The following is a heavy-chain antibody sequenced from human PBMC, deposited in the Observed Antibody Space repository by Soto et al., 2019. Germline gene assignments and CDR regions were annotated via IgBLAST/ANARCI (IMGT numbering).Heavy chain of an antibody. V-gene: IGHV1-18*01. CDR1: GYTFISYG. CDR3: ARDASNWNYGYLNY. Sequence: QVLLVQSGAEVKKPGASVKVSCKASGYTFISYGIAWVRQAPGQGLEWMGWISTYNGNIKYAQKLQGRVTMTTDTSTSTAYMELRSLRSDDTAVYYCARDASNWNYGYLNYWGQGTLVSVSS. J-gene: IGHJ4*02. D-gene: IGHD1-7*01. CDR2: ISTYNGNI.